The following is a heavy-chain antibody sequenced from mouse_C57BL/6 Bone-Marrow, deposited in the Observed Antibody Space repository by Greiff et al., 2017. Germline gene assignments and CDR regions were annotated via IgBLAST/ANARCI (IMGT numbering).Heavy chain of an antibody. CDR3: ARDYGSSYVLYFDV. CDR1: GFTFSDYY. V-gene: IGHV5-12*01. Sequence: EVKLVESGGGLVQPGGSLKLSCAASGFTFSDYYMYWVRQTPEKRLEWVAYISNGGGSTYYPDTVKGRFTISRDNAKNTLYLQMSRLKSEDTAMYYCARDYGSSYVLYFDVWGTGTTVTVSS. CDR2: ISNGGGST. D-gene: IGHD1-1*01. J-gene: IGHJ1*03.